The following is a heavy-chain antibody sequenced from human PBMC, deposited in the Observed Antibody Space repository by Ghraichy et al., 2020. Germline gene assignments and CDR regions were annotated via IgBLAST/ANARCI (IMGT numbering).Heavy chain of an antibody. CDR2: ISGSGGST. D-gene: IGHD5-18*01. J-gene: IGHJ5*02. CDR1: GFTFSSYA. Sequence: GGSLRLSCAASGFTFSSYAMSWVRQAPGKGLEWVSAISGSGGSTYYADSVKGRFTISRDNSKNTLYLQMNSLRAEDTAVYYCAKYQKGYSYGPVPDWFDPWGQGTLVTVSS. CDR3: AKYQKGYSYGPVPDWFDP. V-gene: IGHV3-23*01.